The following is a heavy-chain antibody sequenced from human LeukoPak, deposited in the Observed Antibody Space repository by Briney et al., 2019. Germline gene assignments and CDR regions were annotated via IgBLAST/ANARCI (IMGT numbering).Heavy chain of an antibody. D-gene: IGHD3-22*01. CDR1: GFTFSSYA. Sequence: GGSLRLSCAASGFTFSSYAMSWVRQAPGKGLEWVSAITSTGGTTYYADSVKGRFTISRDNSKNTLFLQMNSLRADDTAVYYCASIMSRTMTYWTGMDVWGKGTTVTVYS. CDR2: ITSTGGTT. CDR3: ASIMSRTMTYWTGMDV. J-gene: IGHJ6*04. V-gene: IGHV3-23*01.